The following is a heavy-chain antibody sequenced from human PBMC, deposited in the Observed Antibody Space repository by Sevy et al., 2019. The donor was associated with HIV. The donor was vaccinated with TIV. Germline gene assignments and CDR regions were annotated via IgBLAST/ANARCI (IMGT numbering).Heavy chain of an antibody. V-gene: IGHV3-23*01. J-gene: IGHJ5*02. CDR3: ARDGYNWIPFDR. CDR2: ISGTGGRT. D-gene: IGHD1-20*01. Sequence: GGSLRLSCVASGFTLNSYAMSWVRQAPGKGLEWISDISGTGGRTNYADSVVRRFTISRDNSKNTLYLQMNSLRAEDTAIYYCARDGYNWIPFDRWGQGTLVTVSS. CDR1: GFTLNSYA.